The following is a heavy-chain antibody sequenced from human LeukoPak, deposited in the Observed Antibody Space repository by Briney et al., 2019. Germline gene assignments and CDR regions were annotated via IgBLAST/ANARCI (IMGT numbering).Heavy chain of an antibody. CDR3: APRWSYFDY. CDR1: GGSISSSSYY. D-gene: IGHD4-23*01. Sequence: RPSETLSLTCTVSGGSISSSSYYWSWIRQPPGKGLEWIGEINHSGSTNYNPSLKSRVTISVDTSKNQFSLKLSSVTAADTAVYYCAPRWSYFDYWGQGTLVTVSS. CDR2: INHSGST. J-gene: IGHJ4*02. V-gene: IGHV4-39*07.